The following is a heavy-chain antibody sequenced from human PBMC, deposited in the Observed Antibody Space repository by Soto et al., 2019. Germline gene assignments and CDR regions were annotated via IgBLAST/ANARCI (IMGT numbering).Heavy chain of an antibody. D-gene: IGHD2-15*01. Sequence: PSETLSLTCTVSGGSISSGGYYWSWIRQHPGKGLEWIGYIYYSGSTYYNPSLKSRVTISVDTSKNQFSLKLSSVTAAATAVYYCARDPTYNGGTSPNWYFDYWGKATQVTVSS. V-gene: IGHV4-31*03. J-gene: IGHJ4*02. CDR3: ARDPTYNGGTSPNWYFDY. CDR1: GGSISSGGYY. CDR2: IYYSGST.